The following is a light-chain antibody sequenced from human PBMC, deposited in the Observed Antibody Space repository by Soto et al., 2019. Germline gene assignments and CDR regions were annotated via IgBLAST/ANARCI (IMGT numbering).Light chain of an antibody. V-gene: IGKV1-5*01. CDR1: QSISTW. J-gene: IGKJ4*01. CDR3: KQYNSYYT. Sequence: DIQMAQSPSTLSASVGDRVTITCRASQSISTWLAWYQQKPGKAPKVLIYDASRLESGVPSRFSGSGSGTEFTLTIKSLQPADFATYYCKQYNSYYTCGGGTKVDIK. CDR2: DAS.